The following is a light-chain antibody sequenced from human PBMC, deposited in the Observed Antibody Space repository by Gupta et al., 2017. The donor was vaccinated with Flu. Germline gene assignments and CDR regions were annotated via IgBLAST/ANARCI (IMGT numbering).Light chain of an antibody. CDR3: RYHNTYSWT. Sequence: DIQMTQSPSSLSASVGDTVTITCRASRAIGSDLGWYQQEPGKAPKRLIYAVSTLQSGVPSRFSGSGSGTEFTLTISSLQPEDFASYYCRYHNTYSWTFGQGTKVEFK. CDR2: AVS. J-gene: IGKJ1*01. V-gene: IGKV1-17*01. CDR1: RAIGSD.